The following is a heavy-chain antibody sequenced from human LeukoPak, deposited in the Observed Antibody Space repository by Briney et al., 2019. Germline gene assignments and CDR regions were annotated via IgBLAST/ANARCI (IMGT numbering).Heavy chain of an antibody. V-gene: IGHV4-59*01. D-gene: IGHD6-13*01. CDR2: IYYSGST. CDR3: ARDSSWLRFDY. Sequence: SETLSLTCTVSGGSISSYYWSWTRQPPGKGLEWIGYIYYSGSTNYNPSLKSRVTISVDTSKNQFSLKLSSVTAADTAVYYCARDSSWLRFDYWGQGTLVTVSS. J-gene: IGHJ4*02. CDR1: GGSISSYY.